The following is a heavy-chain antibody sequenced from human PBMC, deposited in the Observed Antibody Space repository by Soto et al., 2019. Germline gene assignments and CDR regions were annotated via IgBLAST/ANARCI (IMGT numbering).Heavy chain of an antibody. V-gene: IGHV3-30*03. D-gene: IGHD3-10*01. CDR1: GFPFTSYA. CDR3: VGGRYYFDS. Sequence: QVQLVESGGGVVQPGRSLRLSCEASGFPFTSYAMHWVREGPDQGLEWVGIISYDVNVKYYADSVKGRFTISRDNSKNTRYLQMNSRRAEDTALYYCVGGRYYFDSRGQGTPVIRSS. CDR2: ISYDVNVK. J-gene: IGHJ4*02.